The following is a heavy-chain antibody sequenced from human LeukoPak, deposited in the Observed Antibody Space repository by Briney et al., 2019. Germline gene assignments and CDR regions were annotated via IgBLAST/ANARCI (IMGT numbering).Heavy chain of an antibody. Sequence: GGSLRLSCAVSGFTFRSYSINWVRQAAGKGLEWVSYISSSSRTIYYADSVKGRFTISRDNSKNTLYLQMNSLRAEDTAVYYCAKGIRFLRCDLFDYWGQGTLVTVSS. V-gene: IGHV3-48*01. CDR1: GFTFRSYS. CDR2: ISSSSRTI. CDR3: AKGIRFLRCDLFDY. J-gene: IGHJ4*02. D-gene: IGHD3-3*01.